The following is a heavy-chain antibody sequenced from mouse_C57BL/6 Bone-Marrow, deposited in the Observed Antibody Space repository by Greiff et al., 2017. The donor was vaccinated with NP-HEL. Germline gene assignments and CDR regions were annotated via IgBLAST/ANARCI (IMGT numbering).Heavy chain of an antibody. Sequence: VQLKESGAELVRPGASVKLSCTASGFNIKDDYMHWVKQRPEQGLEWIGWIDPENGDTEYASKFQGKATITADTSSNTAYLQLSSLTSEDTAVYYCTTRGPFDYWGQGTTLTVSS. CDR2: IDPENGDT. V-gene: IGHV14-4*01. CDR1: GFNIKDDY. CDR3: TTRGPFDY. J-gene: IGHJ2*01.